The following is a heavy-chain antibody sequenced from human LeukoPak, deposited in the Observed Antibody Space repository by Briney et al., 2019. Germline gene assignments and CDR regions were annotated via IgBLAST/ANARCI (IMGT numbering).Heavy chain of an antibody. CDR2: ISYDGNNK. D-gene: IGHD6-13*01. CDR1: GFTFNSYV. CDR3: AKDRPGRIAAAGTLTDY. V-gene: IGHV3-30*18. J-gene: IGHJ4*02. Sequence: GGSLRLSCAASGFTFNSYVMHWVRQAPGKGLEWVAGISYDGNNKYYAESVKGRFTISRDNSKNTLYLQMNSLRAEDTAVYYCAKDRPGRIAAAGTLTDYWGQGTLVTVSS.